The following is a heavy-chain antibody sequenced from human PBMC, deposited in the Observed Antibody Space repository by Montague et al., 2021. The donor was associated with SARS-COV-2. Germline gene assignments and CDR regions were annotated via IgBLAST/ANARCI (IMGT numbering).Heavy chain of an antibody. Sequence: PALVKPTQTLTLTCTFSGFSLSTSGMCVSWIRQPPGKAPVWLALIDWDDDKYYSTSLKTRLTISKDTSKNQVVLTMTNMDPVDTATYYCARIRDYDILTGSYSGFDYWGQGTLVTVSS. CDR2: IDWDDDK. CDR3: ARIRDYDILTGSYSGFDY. V-gene: IGHV2-70*01. J-gene: IGHJ4*02. D-gene: IGHD3-9*01. CDR1: GFSLSTSGMC.